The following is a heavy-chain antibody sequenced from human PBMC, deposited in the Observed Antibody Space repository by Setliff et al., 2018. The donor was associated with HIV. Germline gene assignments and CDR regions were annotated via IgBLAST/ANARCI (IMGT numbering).Heavy chain of an antibody. J-gene: IGHJ6*03. Sequence: ASVKVSCKPSGYTFTNYDINWVRQAPGQGLEWMGWISAYNGNTNYAQKLQGRVAMTTDTSTSTAYMELRSLRSDDTAVYYCARDREYYYYMDVWGKGTTVTVSS. D-gene: IGHD3-10*01. CDR1: GYTFTNYD. V-gene: IGHV1-18*01. CDR2: ISAYNGNT. CDR3: ARDREYYYYMDV.